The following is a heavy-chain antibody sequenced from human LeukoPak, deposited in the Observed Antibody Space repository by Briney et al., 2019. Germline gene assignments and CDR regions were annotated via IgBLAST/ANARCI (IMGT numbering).Heavy chain of an antibody. V-gene: IGHV3-30-3*01. D-gene: IGHD6-19*01. CDR2: ISYDGSNK. Sequence: GGSLRLSCAASGFTFSSYAMHWVRQAPGKGLEWVAVISYDGSNKYYADSVKGRFTISRDNSKNTLYLQMNSLRAEDTAAYYCARAPRIAVAGTVYWGQGTLDTVSS. CDR1: GFTFSSYA. J-gene: IGHJ4*02. CDR3: ARAPRIAVAGTVY.